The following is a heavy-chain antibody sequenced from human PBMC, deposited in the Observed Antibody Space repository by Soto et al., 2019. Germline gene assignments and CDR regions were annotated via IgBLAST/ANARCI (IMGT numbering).Heavy chain of an antibody. Sequence: TLSLTCAVSGASISSSNWWSWVRQPPGKGLEWIGEIFHGGSTNYNPSLKSRVTISVDKSKNQFSLKLRSVTAADTAVYFCASGGLYRYGDMDVWGQGTTVTVSS. CDR2: IFHGGST. J-gene: IGHJ6*02. CDR3: ASGGLYRYGDMDV. CDR1: GASISSSNW. V-gene: IGHV4-4*01. D-gene: IGHD3-10*01.